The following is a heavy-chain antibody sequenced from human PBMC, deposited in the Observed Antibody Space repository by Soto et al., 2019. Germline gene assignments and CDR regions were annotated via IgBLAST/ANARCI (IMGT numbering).Heavy chain of an antibody. J-gene: IGHJ4*02. V-gene: IGHV4-34*01. D-gene: IGHD6-6*01. Sequence: QVQLQQWGAGLLKPSETLSLTCAVYGGSFSGYYWSWIRQPPGKGLEWIGEINHSGSTNYNPSLKSRVTISVDTSKNEFSLKLSSVTAADTAVYYCARREYSSSSPIAAAGKYYFDYWGQGTLVTVSS. CDR3: ARREYSSSSPIAAAGKYYFDY. CDR1: GGSFSGYY. CDR2: INHSGST.